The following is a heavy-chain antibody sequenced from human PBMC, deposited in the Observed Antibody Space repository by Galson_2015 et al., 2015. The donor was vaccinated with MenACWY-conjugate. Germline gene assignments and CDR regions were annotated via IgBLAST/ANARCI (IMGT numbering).Heavy chain of an antibody. D-gene: IGHD2-15*01. J-gene: IGHJ5*02. CDR3: TRDRDVGGSRWWFDP. CDR1: GLTFSNVW. Sequence: GLTFSNVWMSWVRQAPGKGLEWVARIQCRTDGGTTDYATPVKGRFTILRDDSAKTLYLQMNSLKIEDTAMYFCTRDRDVGGSRWWFDPWGQGTLVTVSS. V-gene: IGHV3-15*01. CDR2: IQCRTDGGTT.